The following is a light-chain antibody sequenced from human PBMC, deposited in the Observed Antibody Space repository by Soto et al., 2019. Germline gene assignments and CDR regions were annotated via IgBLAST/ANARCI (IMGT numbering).Light chain of an antibody. Sequence: DIRMTQSPSSLSASVGDRVTITCRARQRVGSYLNWYQHQSGKAPTLLIYSASELQSGVSSRFSGGGSVTDFTLTIRNLQPEDFAVYYCQQSHNTPLTFGQGTKVEI. V-gene: IGKV1-39*01. J-gene: IGKJ1*01. CDR2: SAS. CDR3: QQSHNTPLT. CDR1: QRVGSY.